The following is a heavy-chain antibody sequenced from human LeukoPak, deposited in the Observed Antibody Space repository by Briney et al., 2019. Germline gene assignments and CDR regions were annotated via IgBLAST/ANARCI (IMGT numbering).Heavy chain of an antibody. D-gene: IGHD5-24*01. CDR3: ARESLTWLQSRTSWFDP. CDR1: GGSISSSTYF. Sequence: PSETLSLTCTVSGGSISSSTYFWGWIRQPPGKGLEWIGTIYYSGSTYYNPSLKSRVTISVDSSKNQFSLRLSSVTAADTAVYYCARESLTWLQSRTSWFDPWGQGTLVTVSS. V-gene: IGHV4-39*07. CDR2: IYYSGST. J-gene: IGHJ5*02.